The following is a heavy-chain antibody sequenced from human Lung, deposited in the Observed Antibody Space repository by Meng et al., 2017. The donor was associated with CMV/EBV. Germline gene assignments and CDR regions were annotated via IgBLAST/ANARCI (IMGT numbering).Heavy chain of an antibody. CDR3: ASGTPGRSYCDY. CDR1: GYTFGSYG. CDR2: FVNYVDT. J-gene: IGHJ4*02. D-gene: IGHD2-15*01. V-gene: IGHV1-18*01. Sequence: QGHLLPSGPEVKKPGGSVRVYGKASGYTFGSYGICWVRQAPGQGLEWMGWFVNYVDTYPAPKFQGRVTMTTDTHTNTAFMELRSLTSDDTAVYYCASGTPGRSYCDYWGQGTLVTVSS.